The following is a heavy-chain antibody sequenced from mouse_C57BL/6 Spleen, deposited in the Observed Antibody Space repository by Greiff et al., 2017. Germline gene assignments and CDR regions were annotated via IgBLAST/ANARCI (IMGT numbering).Heavy chain of an antibody. V-gene: IGHV1-26*01. CDR1: GYTFTDYY. CDR2: INPNNGGT. D-gene: IGHD2-5*01. CDR3: ARYYYSNYVGAMDY. Sequence: EVQLQQSGPELVKPGASVKISCKASGYTFTDYYMNWVKQSHGKSLEWIGDINPNNGGTSYNQKFKGKATLTVDKSSSTAYMELRSLTSEDSAVYYCARYYYSNYVGAMDYWGQGTSVTVSS. J-gene: IGHJ4*01.